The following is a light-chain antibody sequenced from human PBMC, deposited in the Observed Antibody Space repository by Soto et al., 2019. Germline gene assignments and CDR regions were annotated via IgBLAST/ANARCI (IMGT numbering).Light chain of an antibody. Sequence: DIVMTQSPDSLAVSLGERATINCKSSLSVLYSSNNKNYLAWYQQKPGQPPKLLIYWASTRQSGVPDRFSGSGSGTDFTLTISSLQAEDVAVYYCQQYYITPRTFGPGTKVDIK. CDR3: QQYYITPRT. CDR2: WAS. J-gene: IGKJ3*01. CDR1: LSVLYSSNNKNY. V-gene: IGKV4-1*01.